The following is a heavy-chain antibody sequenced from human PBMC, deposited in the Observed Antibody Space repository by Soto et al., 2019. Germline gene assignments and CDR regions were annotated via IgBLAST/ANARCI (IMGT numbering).Heavy chain of an antibody. CDR1: GDSISNGGFY. CDR3: ARGGIAGHWFDP. V-gene: IGHV4-31*03. J-gene: IGHJ5*02. D-gene: IGHD2-15*01. CDR2: IFHSGST. Sequence: QVQLQESGPGLVKPSQTLSLTCTASGDSISNGGFYYSWIRQHPGQGLEWVGYIFHSGSTLSNPSLRSRVILSADTSKNQLFLKLTSVTAADTAVYYCARGGIAGHWFDPWGQGTLVTVSA.